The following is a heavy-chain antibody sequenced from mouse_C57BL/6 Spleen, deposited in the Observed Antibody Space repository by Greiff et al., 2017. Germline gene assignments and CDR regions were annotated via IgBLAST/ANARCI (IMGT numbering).Heavy chain of an antibody. J-gene: IGHJ2*01. CDR1: GYTFTDYY. Sequence: QVQLKQSGAELVRPGASVKLSCKASGYTFTDYYINWVKQRPGQGLEWIGRIYPGSGNTYYNEKFKGKATLTAEKSSSTAYLQLSSLTSEDSAVYFCARSWGYDGYYFDYWGQGTTLTVSS. V-gene: IGHV1-76*01. CDR3: ARSWGYDGYYFDY. D-gene: IGHD2-3*01. CDR2: IYPGSGNT.